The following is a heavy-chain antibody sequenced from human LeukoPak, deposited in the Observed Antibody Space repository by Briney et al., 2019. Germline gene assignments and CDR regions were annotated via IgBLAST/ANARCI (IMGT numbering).Heavy chain of an antibody. CDR2: ISSSSSYI. D-gene: IGHD6-19*01. Sequence: GGSLRLSCAASGFTFSSYSMNWVRQAPGKGLEWVSSISSSSSYIYYADSVKGRFTISRDNAENSLYLQMNSLGAEDTAVYYCARGRVISSGKDYWGQGTLVTVSS. J-gene: IGHJ4*02. CDR1: GFTFSSYS. CDR3: ARGRVISSGKDY. V-gene: IGHV3-21*01.